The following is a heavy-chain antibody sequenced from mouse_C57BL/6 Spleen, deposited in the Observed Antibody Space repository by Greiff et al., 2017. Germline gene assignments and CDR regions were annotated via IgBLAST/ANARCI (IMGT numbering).Heavy chain of an antibody. D-gene: IGHD1-1*01. CDR1: GFTFSDYY. CDR3: ARERDYYGSSYEAMDY. CDR2: INYDGSST. Sequence: EVKVVESEGGLVQPGSSMKLSCTASGFTFSDYYMAWVRQVPEKGLEWVANINYDGSSTYYLDSLKSRFIISRDNAKNILYLQMSSLKSEDTATYYCARERDYYGSSYEAMDYWGQGTSVTVSS. J-gene: IGHJ4*01. V-gene: IGHV5-16*01.